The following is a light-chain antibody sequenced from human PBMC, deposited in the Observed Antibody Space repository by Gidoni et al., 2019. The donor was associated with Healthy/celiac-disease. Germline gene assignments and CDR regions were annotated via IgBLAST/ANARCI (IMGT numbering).Light chain of an antibody. CDR2: AAS. CDR3: QQYYSYPPN. CDR1: QGISSY. J-gene: IGKJ4*01. Sequence: AIRMTQSPSSFSASTGDRVTITCRASQGISSYLAWYQQKPGKAPKLLIYAASTLQSGVPSRFSGSGSGTDFTLTISCLQSEDFATYYCQQYYSYPPNVGGGTKVEIK. V-gene: IGKV1-8*01.